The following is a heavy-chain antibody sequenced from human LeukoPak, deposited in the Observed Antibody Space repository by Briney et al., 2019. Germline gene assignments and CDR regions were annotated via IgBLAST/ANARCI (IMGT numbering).Heavy chain of an antibody. D-gene: IGHD2-2*01. CDR3: ARGRPKINFPAAIYDY. Sequence: SETLSLTCAVYGGSFSGYYWSWIRQPPGKGLEWIGEINHSGSTNYNPSLKSRVTISVDTSKNQFSLKLSSVTAADTAVYYCARGRPKINFPAAIYDYWGQGTLVTVSS. V-gene: IGHV4-34*01. CDR1: GGSFSGYY. CDR2: INHSGST. J-gene: IGHJ4*02.